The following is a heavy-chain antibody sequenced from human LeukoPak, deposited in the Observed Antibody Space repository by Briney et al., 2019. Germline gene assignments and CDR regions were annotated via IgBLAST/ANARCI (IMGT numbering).Heavy chain of an antibody. V-gene: IGHV3-23*01. D-gene: IGHD2-2*02. J-gene: IGHJ4*02. CDR2: ISGSGGST. CDR3: AKGRGAYCSSTSCYRPIDY. CDR1: GFTFSSYA. Sequence: GGSLRLSCAASGFTFSSYAMSWVRQAPGKGLEWVSAISGSGGSTYYADSVKGRFTISRDNSKNTLYLQMNSLRAKDTAVYYCAKGRGAYCSSTSCYRPIDYWGQGTLVTVSS.